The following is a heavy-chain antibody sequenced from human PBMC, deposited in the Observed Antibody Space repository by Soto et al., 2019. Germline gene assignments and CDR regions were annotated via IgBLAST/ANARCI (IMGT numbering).Heavy chain of an antibody. CDR2: IWYDGSNK. Sequence: GGSLRLSCAASGFTFSSYGMHWVRQAPGKGLEWVAVIWYDGSNKYYADSVKGRFTISRDNSKNTLYLQMNSLRAEDTAVYYCARSELGIDYYYYGMDVWGQGTTVTVSS. J-gene: IGHJ6*02. D-gene: IGHD7-27*01. CDR3: ARSELGIDYYYYGMDV. CDR1: GFTFSSYG. V-gene: IGHV3-33*01.